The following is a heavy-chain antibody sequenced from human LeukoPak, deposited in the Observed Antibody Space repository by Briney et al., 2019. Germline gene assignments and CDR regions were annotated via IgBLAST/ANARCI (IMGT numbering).Heavy chain of an antibody. V-gene: IGHV3-30*04. J-gene: IGHJ4*02. D-gene: IGHD3-16*01. CDR3: ARGEESKLDY. Sequence: GGSLRLSCAASGFTFSSYAMHWVRQAPGKGLEWVAVISYDGSNKYYADSVKGRFTISRDNSKNTLYLQMNSLRAEDTAVYYCARGEESKLDYWGQGTLVTVSS. CDR1: GFTFSSYA. CDR2: ISYDGSNK.